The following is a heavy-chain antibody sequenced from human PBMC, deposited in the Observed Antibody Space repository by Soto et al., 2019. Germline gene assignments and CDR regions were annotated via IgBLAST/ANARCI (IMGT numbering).Heavy chain of an antibody. CDR2: INPSGGST. J-gene: IGHJ6*02. V-gene: IGHV1-46*01. CDR3: ARDRGRLMITFGGGGMDV. CDR1: GYTFTSYY. D-gene: IGHD3-16*01. Sequence: GASVKVSCKASGYTFTSYYMHWVRQAPGQGLEWMGIINPSGGSTSYAQKFQGRVTMTRDTSTSTVYMELSSLRSEDTAVYYCARDRGRLMITFGGGGMDVWGQGTTVTVSS.